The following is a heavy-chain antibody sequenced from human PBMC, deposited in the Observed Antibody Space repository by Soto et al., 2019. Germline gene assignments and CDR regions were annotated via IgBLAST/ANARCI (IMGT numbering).Heavy chain of an antibody. J-gene: IGHJ4*02. V-gene: IGHV4-34*01. CDR3: ARPPGYISDWYYFDL. CDR1: GGSFSGYY. Sequence: TCAVYGGSFSGYYWSWIRQPPGKGLEWIGEINHSGSTNYNPSLKSRVTISVDTSKNQFSLKLSSVTAADTAVYYCARPPGYISDWYYFDLWGQGTQVTVSS. D-gene: IGHD3-9*01. CDR2: INHSGST.